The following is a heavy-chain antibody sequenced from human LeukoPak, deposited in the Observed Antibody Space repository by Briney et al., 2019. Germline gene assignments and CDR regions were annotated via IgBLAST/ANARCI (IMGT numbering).Heavy chain of an antibody. Sequence: GGSLRLSCAASGFTFSSYAMSWVRQAPGKGLEWVSAISGSGGSTYYADSVKGRFTISRGNSKNTLYLQMNSLRAEDTAVYYCAKDTMIVVVYSAFDIWGQGTMVTVSS. D-gene: IGHD3-22*01. CDR1: GFTFSSYA. CDR3: AKDTMIVVVYSAFDI. V-gene: IGHV3-23*01. J-gene: IGHJ3*02. CDR2: ISGSGGST.